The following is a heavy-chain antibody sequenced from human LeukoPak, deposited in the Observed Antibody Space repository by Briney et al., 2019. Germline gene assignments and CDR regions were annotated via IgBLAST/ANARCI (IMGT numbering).Heavy chain of an antibody. CDR2: ISGSGGST. J-gene: IGHJ4*02. D-gene: IGHD6-19*01. CDR3: AKGRGRYRSFDY. Sequence: GGSLRLSCAASGFTVRSNYMNWVRQAPGKGLEWVSAISGSGGSTYYADSVKGRFTISRDNSKNTLYLQMNSLRAEDTAVYYCAKGRGRYRSFDYWGQGTLVTVSS. CDR1: GFTVRSNY. V-gene: IGHV3-23*01.